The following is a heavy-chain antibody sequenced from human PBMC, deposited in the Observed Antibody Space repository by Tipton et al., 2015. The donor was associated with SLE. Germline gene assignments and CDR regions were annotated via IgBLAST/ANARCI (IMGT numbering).Heavy chain of an antibody. CDR3: AASFTAARGMDV. CDR1: GGSISSYY. D-gene: IGHD3-16*01. Sequence: TLSLTCTVSGGSISSYYWRWIRQTPGKGLEWIGYIYYSGSTNYNPSLKSRVTISVDTSKNQFSLKLSSVTAADTAVYYCAASFTAARGMDVWGQGTTVTVSS. V-gene: IGHV4-59*01. J-gene: IGHJ6*02. CDR2: IYYSGST.